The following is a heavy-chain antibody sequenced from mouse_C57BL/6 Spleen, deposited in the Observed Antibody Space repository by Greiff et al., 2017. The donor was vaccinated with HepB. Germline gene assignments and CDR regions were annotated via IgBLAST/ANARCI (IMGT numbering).Heavy chain of an antibody. D-gene: IGHD2-5*01. Sequence: EVKLVESGGGLVKPGGSLKLSCAASGFTFSDYGMHWVRQAPEKGLEWVAYISSGSSTIYYADTVKGRFTISRDNAKNTLFLQMTSLRSEDTAMYYCARAYYSNYAYFDVWGTGTTVTVSS. CDR1: GFTFSDYG. V-gene: IGHV5-17*01. J-gene: IGHJ1*03. CDR3: ARAYYSNYAYFDV. CDR2: ISSGSSTI.